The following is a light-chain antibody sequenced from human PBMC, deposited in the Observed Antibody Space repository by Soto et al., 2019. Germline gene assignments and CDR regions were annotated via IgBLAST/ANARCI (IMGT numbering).Light chain of an antibody. J-gene: IGLJ3*02. Sequence: SYELTQPPSVSVYPGQTTSITCSGDKLGDKHACWYQQKPGQSPVLVIYQDTKRPSGIPERFSGSNSGNTATLTISGTQALDEADYYCQAWDSSTVVFGGGTKVTVL. V-gene: IGLV3-1*01. CDR2: QDT. CDR3: QAWDSSTVV. CDR1: KLGDKH.